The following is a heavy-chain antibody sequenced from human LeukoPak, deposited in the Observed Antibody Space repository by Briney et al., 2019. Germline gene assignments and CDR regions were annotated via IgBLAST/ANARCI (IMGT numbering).Heavy chain of an antibody. CDR2: IIPILGIA. V-gene: IGHV1-69*02. CDR3: ARVGYYDSSAYYSG. D-gene: IGHD3-22*01. Sequence: ASVKVSCKASGGTYSSYTISWVRQAPGQGLEWMGRIIPILGIANYAQKFQGRVTITADKSTSTAYMELSSLRSEDTAVYYCARVGYYDSSAYYSGWGQGTLVTVSS. J-gene: IGHJ4*02. CDR1: GGTYSSYT.